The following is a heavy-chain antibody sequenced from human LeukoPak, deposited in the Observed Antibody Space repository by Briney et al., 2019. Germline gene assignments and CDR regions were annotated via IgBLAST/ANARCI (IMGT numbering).Heavy chain of an antibody. CDR2: ISRSSSDT. CDR1: GFTFSDNY. V-gene: IGHV3-11*05. Sequence: SGGSLRLSCAASGFTFSDNYMSWIRQAPGKGLEWVSYISRSSSDTNYADSVKGRFTISRDNAKNSLYLQMNSLRAEDTAVYYCARGHYGMDVWGQGTTVTVSS. CDR3: ARGHYGMDV. J-gene: IGHJ6*02.